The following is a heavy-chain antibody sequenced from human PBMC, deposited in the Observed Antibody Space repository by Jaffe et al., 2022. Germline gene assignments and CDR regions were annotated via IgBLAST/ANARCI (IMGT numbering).Heavy chain of an antibody. V-gene: IGHV1-46*03. J-gene: IGHJ3*02. CDR2: INPSGGST. CDR3: ARVSGRNGQIRSDAYDI. D-gene: IGHD2-8*01. Sequence: QVQLVQSGAEVKKPGASVTVSCRASGYTFTTYTVHWVRQAPGQGLEWVGVINPSGGSTTYAQNFQGRVTMTSDTSTSTLYMELSSLRSEDTAVYYCARVSGRNGQIRSDAYDIWGQGTLVTVSS. CDR1: GYTFTTYT.